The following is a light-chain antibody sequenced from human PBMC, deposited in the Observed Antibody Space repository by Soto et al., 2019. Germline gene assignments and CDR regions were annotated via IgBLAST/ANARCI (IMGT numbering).Light chain of an antibody. CDR1: QTVRNN. CDR3: QQYNNWPS. J-gene: IGKJ5*01. CDR2: DAS. V-gene: IGKV3D-15*01. Sequence: EFVLTQSPGTLSLSPGERATLSCRASQTVRNNYLAWYQQKPGQAPRLLIYDASSRATGIPARFSGSGSGTEFTLTISSLQSEDFAVYYCQQYNNWPSFGQGTRLEIK.